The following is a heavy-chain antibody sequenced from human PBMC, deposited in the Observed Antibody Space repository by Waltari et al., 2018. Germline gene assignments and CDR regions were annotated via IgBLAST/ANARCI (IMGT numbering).Heavy chain of an antibody. CDR2: INRGGGRT. Sequence: EVQLLESGGDLIQQGGSLRRSCKGSGFTFSTYTMGWVRQAPGKGLEWVSDINRGGGRTYYADSVKGRFTISRDNSESTMYLQMNSLRVGDTAFYYCARAGGASWYDYWGQGTLVTVSS. CDR1: GFTFSTYT. J-gene: IGHJ4*02. D-gene: IGHD6-13*01. V-gene: IGHV3-23*01. CDR3: ARAGGASWYDY.